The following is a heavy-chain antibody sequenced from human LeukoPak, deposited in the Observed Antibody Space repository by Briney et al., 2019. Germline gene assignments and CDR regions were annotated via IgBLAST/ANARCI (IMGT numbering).Heavy chain of an antibody. CDR2: ISSSGSTI. J-gene: IGHJ4*02. D-gene: IGHD3-10*01. CDR1: GFTFSSYE. V-gene: IGHV3-48*03. CDR3: ARLLLWFGESSY. Sequence: GGSLRLSCAASGFTFSSYEMNWVRQAPGKGLEWVSYISSSGSTIYYADSVKGRFTISRDNAKNSLYLQMNSLRAEDTAVYYCARLLLWFGESSYWGQGTLVTVSS.